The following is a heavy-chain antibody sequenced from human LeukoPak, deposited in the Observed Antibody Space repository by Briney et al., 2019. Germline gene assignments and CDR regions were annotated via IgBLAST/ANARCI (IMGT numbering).Heavy chain of an antibody. D-gene: IGHD3-9*01. J-gene: IGHJ4*02. CDR1: GFTVSSNY. Sequence: GGSLRLSCAASGFTVSSNYMSWVRQAPGKGLEWVSVIYSGGSTYYADSVKGRFTISRDNSKNTLYLQMNSLRAEDTAVYYCARGLYDILTVDYWGQGTLVTVSP. V-gene: IGHV3-66*01. CDR2: IYSGGST. CDR3: ARGLYDILTVDY.